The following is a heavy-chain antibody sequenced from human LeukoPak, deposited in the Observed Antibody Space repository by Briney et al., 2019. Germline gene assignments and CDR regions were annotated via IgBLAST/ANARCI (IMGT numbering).Heavy chain of an antibody. J-gene: IGHJ4*02. CDR2: VYYTGST. CDR1: GGSVSNYY. V-gene: IGHV4-59*08. CDR3: ARHFAYSSSSYFDY. Sequence: SESLSLTCSVSGGSVSNYYWSWIRQPPGKGLEWIGYVYYTGSTNYNPSLKSRVTMFEDKSKNQFSLRLYSVTVADTAVYYCARHFAYSSSSYFDYWGQGSLVTVSS. D-gene: IGHD6-6*01.